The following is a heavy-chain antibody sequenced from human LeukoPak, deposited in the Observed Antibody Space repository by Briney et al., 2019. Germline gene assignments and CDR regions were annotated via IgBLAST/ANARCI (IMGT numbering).Heavy chain of an antibody. V-gene: IGHV3-64*01. CDR2: VSSNGGST. D-gene: IGHD3-10*01. Sequence: GWSLRLSCAASGFTFSNYAMLWVRQDPGTGLEYVSAVSSNGGSTYYANSVKGTFTISRDNSKNTLYLQMGSLRAEDMAVYYCARDRGRLLWFGESLDYWGQGTLVTVSS. CDR3: ARDRGRLLWFGESLDY. J-gene: IGHJ4*02. CDR1: GFTFSNYA.